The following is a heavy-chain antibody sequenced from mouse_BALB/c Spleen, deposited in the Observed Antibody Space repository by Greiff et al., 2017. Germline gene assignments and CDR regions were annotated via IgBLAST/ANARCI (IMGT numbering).Heavy chain of an antibody. V-gene: IGHV1-14*01. D-gene: IGHD2-3*01. CDR2: INPYNDGT. Sequence: VQLQQSGPELVKPGASVKLSCKASGYTFTSYVMPWVQQKPGQGLEWIGYINPYNDGTKYNEKFTGQSTLTSDKSSSTAYMELSSLTSEDSAVYYGARWGDGYPNFDYWGQGTTLTVSS. CDR3: ARWGDGYPNFDY. J-gene: IGHJ2*01. CDR1: GYTFTSYV.